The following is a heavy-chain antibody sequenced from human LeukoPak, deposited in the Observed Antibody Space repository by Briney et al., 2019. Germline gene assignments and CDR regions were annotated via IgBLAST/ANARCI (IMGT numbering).Heavy chain of an antibody. Sequence: GASLHISCQGSGYPFTSYWIGWVRQLPGKGLELMGIIYPGDSDTRYSPSFQGQVNISADKSISTAYLQWSSLKGSDTAMYYCARHLYCSGGSCYATFDYWGQGTLVTVSS. J-gene: IGHJ4*02. CDR2: IYPGDSDT. CDR1: GYPFTSYW. D-gene: IGHD2-15*01. CDR3: ARHLYCSGGSCYATFDY. V-gene: IGHV5-51*01.